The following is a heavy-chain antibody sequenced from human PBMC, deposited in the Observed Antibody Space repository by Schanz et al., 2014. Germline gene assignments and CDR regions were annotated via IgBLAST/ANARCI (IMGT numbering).Heavy chain of an antibody. Sequence: EVHLEESGGGLIQPGGSLRLSCVASGFTVSSNYMSWVRQAPGQGLEKVAVTSTDGTKTYYAASVRGRFTISRDNSKNTVYLQMNSLRSEDTAVYYCTRDRGALINHNDALDLWGQGTMVSVSS. V-gene: IGHV3-66*03. CDR2: TSTDGTKT. CDR3: TRDRGALINHNDALDL. CDR1: GFTVSSNY. D-gene: IGHD3-16*01. J-gene: IGHJ3*01.